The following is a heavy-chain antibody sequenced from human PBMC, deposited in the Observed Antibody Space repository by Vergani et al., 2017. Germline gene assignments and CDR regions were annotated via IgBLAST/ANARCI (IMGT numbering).Heavy chain of an antibody. CDR2: INPTTGNP. V-gene: IGHV7-4-1*01. CDR1: GYSFNNYA. D-gene: IGHD6-19*01. CDR3: ARAKRGRLAVGANDS. J-gene: IGHJ4*02. Sequence: QEQLVQSGSELKKPGASVKVSCKASGYSFNNYAIHWVRQAPAQGLEWMGWINPTTGNPTYARAFTGRFVFSLDTSISTAYLQIGSLRAEDTAVYFCARAKRGRLAVGANDSWGQGNLLTGSS.